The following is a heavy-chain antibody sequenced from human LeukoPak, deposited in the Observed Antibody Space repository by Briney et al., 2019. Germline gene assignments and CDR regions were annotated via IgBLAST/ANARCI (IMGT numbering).Heavy chain of an antibody. CDR2: MFYSGTT. CDR1: GDSMNGYY. V-gene: IGHV4-59*08. J-gene: IGHJ5*02. Sequence: PSETLSLTCSVSGDSMNGYYWSWIRQPPGKGLEWIGYMFYSGTTSYDPSLKSRITMSVDTSRNHFSLKLYSVTAADTAVYYCARHDNYPGFVRGFDPWGQGFLVTVTS. CDR3: ARHDNYPGFVRGFDP. D-gene: IGHD3-10*01.